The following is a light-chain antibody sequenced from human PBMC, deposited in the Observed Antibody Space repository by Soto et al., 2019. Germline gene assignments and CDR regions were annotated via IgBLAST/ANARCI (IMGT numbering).Light chain of an antibody. CDR3: QQYNVWPLT. CDR2: VAS. V-gene: IGKV3-15*01. J-gene: IGKJ4*01. CDR1: QSVSSN. Sequence: EIVMTQSPATRSVSPGETATLSCRASQSVSSNLAWYQQKPGQTPKVLIYVASTRATGIPARFSGSGSGKEFTLTISSQQSEDFAVYYCQQYNVWPLTFGGGTKVEFK.